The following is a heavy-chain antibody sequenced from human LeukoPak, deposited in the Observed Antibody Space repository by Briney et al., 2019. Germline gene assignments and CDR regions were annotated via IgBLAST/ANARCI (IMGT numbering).Heavy chain of an antibody. CDR2: IKSASDGGTT. CDR3: TTEYYYDSSGSLFYFDY. Sequence: GVSLRLSCTASGFTFTNAWMTWVRQAPGKGLVWVGRIKSASDGGTTDYAAPVKGRFTISRDDSKNTLYLQMDSLNSEDSAVYYCTTEYYYDSSGSLFYFDYWGQGSLVTVSS. J-gene: IGHJ4*02. D-gene: IGHD3-22*01. CDR1: GFTFTNAW. V-gene: IGHV3-15*01.